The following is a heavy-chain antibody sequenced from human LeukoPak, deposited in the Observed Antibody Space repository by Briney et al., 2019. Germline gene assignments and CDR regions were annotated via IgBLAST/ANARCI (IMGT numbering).Heavy chain of an antibody. Sequence: ASVKVSCKASGYTFTSYGISWVRQAPGQGLEWMGWITTHNGNTRYAQKVQGRVTMTTDTSTSIAYMELRSPTSDDTAVYYCARKGTSGWVGFEIWGQGTMVTVSS. CDR1: GYTFTSYG. J-gene: IGHJ3*02. CDR2: ITTHNGNT. V-gene: IGHV1-18*01. D-gene: IGHD6-19*01. CDR3: ARKGTSGWVGFEI.